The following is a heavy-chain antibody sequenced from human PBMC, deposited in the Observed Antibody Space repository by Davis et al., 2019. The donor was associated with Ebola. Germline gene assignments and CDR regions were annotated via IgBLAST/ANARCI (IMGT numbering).Heavy chain of an antibody. V-gene: IGHV1-3*01. Sequence: ASVKVSCKASGYIFTTYAMHWVRQAPGQRLEWMGWINAGNGNTKYSQKFQGRVTITRDTSASTAYMELSSLRYEDTAVYYCARDISLYYYGWFDPWGQGTLVTVSS. CDR2: INAGNGNT. CDR3: ARDISLYYYGWFDP. D-gene: IGHD3-10*01. J-gene: IGHJ5*02. CDR1: GYIFTTYA.